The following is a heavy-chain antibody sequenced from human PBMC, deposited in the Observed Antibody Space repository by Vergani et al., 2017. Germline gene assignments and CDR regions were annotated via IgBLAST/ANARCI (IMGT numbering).Heavy chain of an antibody. CDR1: GYSFTSYW. Sequence: EVQLVQSGAEVKKPGESLRISCKGSGYSFTSYWITWVRQMPGKGLEWMGRIDPSDSYTNYSPSFQGHVTISSDKSIRTAYLQWSSLKASDTAMYYCARPGDYSDYAFDIWGQGTMVTVSS. CDR3: ARPGDYSDYAFDI. J-gene: IGHJ3*02. V-gene: IGHV5-10-1*03. CDR2: IDPSDSYT. D-gene: IGHD2-15*01.